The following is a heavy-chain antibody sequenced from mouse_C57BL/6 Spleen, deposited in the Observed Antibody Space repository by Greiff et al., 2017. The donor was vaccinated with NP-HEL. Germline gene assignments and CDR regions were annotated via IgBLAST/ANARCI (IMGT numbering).Heavy chain of an antibody. CDR3: VRLPYYGSSYDWYFDV. CDR2: IRSKSNNYAT. Sequence: EVQLVESGGGLVQPKGSLKLSCAASGFSFNTYAMNWVRQAPGKGLEWVARIRSKSNNYATYYADSVKDRFTISRDDSESMLYLQMNNLKTEDTAMYYCVRLPYYGSSYDWYFDVWGTGTTVTVSS. D-gene: IGHD1-1*01. CDR1: GFSFNTYA. J-gene: IGHJ1*03. V-gene: IGHV10-1*01.